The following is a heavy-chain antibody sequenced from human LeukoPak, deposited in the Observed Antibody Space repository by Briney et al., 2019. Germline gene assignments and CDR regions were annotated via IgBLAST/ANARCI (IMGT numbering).Heavy chain of an antibody. CDR2: LYYNRGA. Sequence: SETLSVTCTVSGGSISGYYWSWSRQAPGKGVEWIGNLYYNRGAWYKSSLKSRVTTSVDTSKNEFSLKLSSVTAADTAVYYCARDHCSGGSCYSFDYWGQGTLVTVSS. CDR3: ARDHCSGGSCYSFDY. J-gene: IGHJ4*02. D-gene: IGHD2-15*01. V-gene: IGHV4-59*01. CDR1: GGSISGYY.